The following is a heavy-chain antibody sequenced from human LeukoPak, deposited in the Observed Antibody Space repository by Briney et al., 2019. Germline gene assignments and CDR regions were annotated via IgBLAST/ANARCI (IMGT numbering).Heavy chain of an antibody. CDR1: GGSISSYY. D-gene: IGHD3-22*01. J-gene: IGHJ4*02. CDR2: IYYSGNT. Sequence: SETLSLTCTVSGGSISSYYWSWIRQPPGKGLGWIGYIYYSGNTDYNPSLKSRVTISVDTSKNQFSLKLSSVTAADTAVYYCTKQYYYDSSGYFGYWGQGTLVTVSS. CDR3: TKQYYYDSSGYFGY. V-gene: IGHV4-59*01.